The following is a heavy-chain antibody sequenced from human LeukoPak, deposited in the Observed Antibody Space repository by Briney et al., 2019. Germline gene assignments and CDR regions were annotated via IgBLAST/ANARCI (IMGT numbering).Heavy chain of an antibody. Sequence: GGSLRLSCGASGFTFSSYWMHWVRQAPGKGLVWISRINSDGSTTSYADSVKGRFTISRDNAKNTLYLQMNSLRAEDAAVYYCARGNYYGQDYWGQGTLVTVSS. V-gene: IGHV3-74*01. CDR2: INSDGSTT. J-gene: IGHJ4*02. CDR1: GFTFSSYW. D-gene: IGHD3-10*01. CDR3: ARGNYYGQDY.